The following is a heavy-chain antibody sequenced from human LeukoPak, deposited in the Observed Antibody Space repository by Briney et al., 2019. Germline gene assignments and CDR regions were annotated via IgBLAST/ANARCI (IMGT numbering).Heavy chain of an antibody. V-gene: IGHV3-7*05. D-gene: IGHD1-26*01. Sequence: GGSLRLSCAASGFIFSNYWMSGVRRAPGKGLEWVASIKQDGSEKYYVDSVKGRFIISTDNAKNSLYLQMNSLRAEDTAVYYCARVVSGRYPDYWGQGTLVTVSS. CDR2: IKQDGSEK. CDR1: GFIFSNYW. J-gene: IGHJ4*02. CDR3: ARVVSGRYPDY.